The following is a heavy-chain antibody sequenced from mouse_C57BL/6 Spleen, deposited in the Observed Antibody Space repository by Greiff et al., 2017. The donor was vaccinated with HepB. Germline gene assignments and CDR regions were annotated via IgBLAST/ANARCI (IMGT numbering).Heavy chain of an antibody. CDR2: IWGVGST. V-gene: IGHV2-6*01. Sequence: QLQESGPGLVAPSQSLSITCTVSGFSLTSYGVDWVRQSPGKGLEWLGVIWGVGSTNYNSALKSRLSISKDNSKSQVFLKMNSLQTDDTAMYYCVLTTVVAGAMDYWGQGTSVTVSS. CDR1: GFSLTSYG. J-gene: IGHJ4*01. CDR3: VLTTVVAGAMDY. D-gene: IGHD1-1*01.